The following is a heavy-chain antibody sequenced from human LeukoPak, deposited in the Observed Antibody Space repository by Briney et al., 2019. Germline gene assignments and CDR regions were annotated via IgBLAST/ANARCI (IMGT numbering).Heavy chain of an antibody. Sequence: PGGSLRLSCAASGFTFSTCSMSWVRQAPGKGLEWVAVISYDGTNKFYADSVKGRFTISRDDSKNTLYLQMNSLRVEDTALYYCARDNSRGIAVDYYYYAMGVWGQGTAVAVSS. D-gene: IGHD6-19*01. CDR3: ARDNSRGIAVDYYYYAMGV. V-gene: IGHV3-30*03. CDR1: GFTFSTCS. J-gene: IGHJ6*02. CDR2: ISYDGTNK.